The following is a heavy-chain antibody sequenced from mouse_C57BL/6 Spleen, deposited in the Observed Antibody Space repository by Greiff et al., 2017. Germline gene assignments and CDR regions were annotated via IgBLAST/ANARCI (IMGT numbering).Heavy chain of an antibody. V-gene: IGHV1-64*01. CDR1: GYTFTSYW. CDR3: ARIGYDGYPFAY. J-gene: IGHJ3*01. CDR2: IHPNSGST. D-gene: IGHD2-3*01. Sequence: QVHVRQPGAELVKPGASVKLSCKASGYTFTSYWMHWVKQRPGQGLEWIGMIHPNSGSTNYNEKFKSKATLTVDKSSSTAYMQLSSLTSEDSAVYYCARIGYDGYPFAYWGQGTLVTVSA.